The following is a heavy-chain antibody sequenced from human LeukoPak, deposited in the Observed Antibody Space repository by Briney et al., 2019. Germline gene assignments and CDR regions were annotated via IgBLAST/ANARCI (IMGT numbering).Heavy chain of an antibody. V-gene: IGHV3-53*01. CDR3: ARVRGYYDSSGYRKLGYFDY. Sequence: GGSLRLSCTASGFTVSSNYMSWVRQAPGKGLEWVSVIYSGGSTYYADSVKGRFTISRDNSKNTLYLQMNSLRAEDTAVYYCARVRGYYDSSGYRKLGYFDYWGQGALVTVSS. J-gene: IGHJ4*02. D-gene: IGHD3-22*01. CDR2: IYSGGST. CDR1: GFTVSSNY.